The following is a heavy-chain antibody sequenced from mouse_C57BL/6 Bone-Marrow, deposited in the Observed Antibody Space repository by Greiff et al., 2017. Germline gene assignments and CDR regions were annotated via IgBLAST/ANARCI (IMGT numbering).Heavy chain of an antibody. Sequence: QVQLQQSGAELARPGASVKLSCKASGYTFTSYGISWVKQRTGQGLGWIGEIYPRSGNTYYNEKFKGKATLTADKSSSTAYMELRSLTSEDSAVYFCSYYGSSYFYYWGQGTTLTVSS. J-gene: IGHJ2*01. V-gene: IGHV1-81*01. CDR2: IYPRSGNT. CDR1: GYTFTSYG. CDR3: SYYGSSYFYY. D-gene: IGHD1-1*01.